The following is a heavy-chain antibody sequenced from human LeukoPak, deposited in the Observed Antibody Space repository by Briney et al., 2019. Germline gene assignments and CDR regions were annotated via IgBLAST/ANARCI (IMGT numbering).Heavy chain of an antibody. CDR2: ISSSSSYI. V-gene: IGHV3-21*01. CDR3: ARDMEYYYDSSDHYYYYMDV. J-gene: IGHJ6*03. D-gene: IGHD3-22*01. CDR1: GFTFSSYS. Sequence: PGGSLRLSCVASGFTFSSYSMNWVRQAPGKGLEWVSSISSSSSYIYYADSVKGRFTISRDNAKNSLYLQMNSLRAEDTAVYYCARDMEYYYDSSDHYYYYMDVWGKGTTVTISS.